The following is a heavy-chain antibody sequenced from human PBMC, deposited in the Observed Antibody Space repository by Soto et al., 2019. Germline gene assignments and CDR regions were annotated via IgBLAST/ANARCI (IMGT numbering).Heavy chain of an antibody. J-gene: IGHJ6*02. V-gene: IGHV3-74*01. CDR2: INSDGSST. D-gene: IGHD3-10*01. Sequence: PGGSLRLSCAASGFTFSNYWMQWVRQAPGKGLVWVSRINSDGSSTSYADSVKGRFTISRDNAKNTLYLQMNSLRAEDTAVYYWARAVRSGSYPYYYYGMDVWGQGTTVTVSS. CDR3: ARAVRSGSYPYYYYGMDV. CDR1: GFTFSNYW.